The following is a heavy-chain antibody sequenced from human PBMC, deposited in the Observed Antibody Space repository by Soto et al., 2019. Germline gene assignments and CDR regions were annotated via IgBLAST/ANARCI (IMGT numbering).Heavy chain of an antibody. CDR1: GFTFSSYG. D-gene: IGHD3-10*01. J-gene: IGHJ6*02. CDR3: ARDTXRAXVRXXXXXXV. CDR2: IWYDGSNK. Sequence: GASVKVSCKASGFTFSSYGMHWVRQAPGKGLEWVAVIWYDGSNKYYADSVKGRFTISRDNSKNTLYLQMNSLRAEDTAVYYCARDTXRAXVRXXXXXXVXGXGTTVTV. V-gene: IGHV3-33*01.